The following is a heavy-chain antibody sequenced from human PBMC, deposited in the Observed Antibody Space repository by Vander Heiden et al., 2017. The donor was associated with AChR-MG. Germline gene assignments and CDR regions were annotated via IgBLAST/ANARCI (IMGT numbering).Heavy chain of an antibody. CDR3: ARSNFDIVVVPAYGMDV. CDR2: INHSGST. CDR1: GGSFSGYY. J-gene: IGHJ6*02. D-gene: IGHD2-2*01. Sequence: QVQLQQWGAGLLKPSETLSLTCAVYGGSFSGYYWSWIRQPPGKGLEWIGEINHSGSTNYNPSLKSRVTISVDTSKNQFSLKLSSVTAADTAVYYCARSNFDIVVVPAYGMDVWGQGTTVTVSS. V-gene: IGHV4-34*01.